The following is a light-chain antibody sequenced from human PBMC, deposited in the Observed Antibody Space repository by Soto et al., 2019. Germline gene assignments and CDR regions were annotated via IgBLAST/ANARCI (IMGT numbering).Light chain of an antibody. CDR1: SSNIGAGYD. V-gene: IGLV1-40*01. CDR2: GNS. J-gene: IGLJ2*01. Sequence: QAVVTQPPSVSGAPGQRVTISCTGSSSNIGAGYDVHWYQQLPGTAPKLLIYGNSNRPSGVPDRFSGSKSGTSASLAITGLQAEDEADYYCQSYDSSVAKVVFGGGTKRTVL. CDR3: QSYDSSVAKVV.